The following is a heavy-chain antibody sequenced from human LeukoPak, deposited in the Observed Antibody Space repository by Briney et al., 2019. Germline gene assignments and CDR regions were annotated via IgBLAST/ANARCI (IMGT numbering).Heavy chain of an antibody. CDR1: GASIRTYF. J-gene: IGHJ4*02. V-gene: IGHV4-4*07. CDR2: VHSNGDT. D-gene: IGHD3-16*02. Sequence: PSETLCLTCTVSGASIRTYFWSWFRQPAGKGLEWIGRVHSNGDTYYNPSLESRVTVSMDTSKNQFALNLTSLTAADTAVYYCARDIGLAHWGQGTLVTVSS. CDR3: ARDIGLAH.